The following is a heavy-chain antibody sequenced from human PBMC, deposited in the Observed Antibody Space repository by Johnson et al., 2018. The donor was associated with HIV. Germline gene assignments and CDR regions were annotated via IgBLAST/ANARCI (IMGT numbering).Heavy chain of an antibody. V-gene: IGHV3-66*02. Sequence: EVQLVESGGGVVQPGRSLRLSCAASGFTVSSTYMSWVRQAPGKGLEWLSVLYSVGRTYYADSVKGRFHISSDGSKNTLYVQMNSLRAEDTAVYYCATPQGWSTLDAFDIWGQGTMVTVSS. D-gene: IGHD2-15*01. CDR3: ATPQGWSTLDAFDI. CDR1: GFTVSSTY. J-gene: IGHJ3*02. CDR2: LYSVGRT.